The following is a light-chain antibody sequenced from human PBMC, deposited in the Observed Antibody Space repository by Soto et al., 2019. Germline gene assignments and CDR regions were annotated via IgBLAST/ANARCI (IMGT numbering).Light chain of an antibody. CDR2: DVS. CDR3: SSYTSSILYV. Sequence: QSALTQPASVSGSPGQSITISCTGTSSDVGGYNYVSWYQQHPGKAPKLMIYDVSNRPSGVSNRFSGSKSGNTASLTISGLQAEDEADYYCSSYTSSILYVFRTGTKLTVL. J-gene: IGLJ1*01. V-gene: IGLV2-14*01. CDR1: SSDVGGYNY.